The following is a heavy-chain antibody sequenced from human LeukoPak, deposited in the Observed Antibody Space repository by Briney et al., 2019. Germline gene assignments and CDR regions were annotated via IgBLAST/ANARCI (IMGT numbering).Heavy chain of an antibody. J-gene: IGHJ6*03. CDR2: ITLSGGNT. D-gene: IGHD2-2*01. CDR1: GFTFSSYD. V-gene: IGHV3-23*01. CDR3: AKRGNPAVGHHYLDV. Sequence: GGSLRLSCAGSGFTFSSYDMSWVRQAPGKGLEWVSSITLSGGNTFYADSVMGRFTVSRDNSKNTLYLQMNSLSAEDTAVYYCAKRGNPAVGHHYLDVWGKGTTVSVSS.